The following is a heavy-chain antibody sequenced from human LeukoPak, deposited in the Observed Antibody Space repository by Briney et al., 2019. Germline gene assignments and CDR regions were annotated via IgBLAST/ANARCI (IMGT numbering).Heavy chain of an antibody. D-gene: IGHD3-10*01. V-gene: IGHV3-23*01. CDR2: ISGSGGST. CDR3: AKAPFLWFGELLNYFDY. J-gene: IGHJ4*02. CDR1: GFTFSSYA. Sequence: GGSLRLSCAASGFTFSSYAMSWVRQAPGKGLEWVSAISGSGGSTYYADSVKGRFTISRDNSKNTLYLQMNSLRAEDTAVYYCAKAPFLWFGELLNYFDYWGQGTLVTVSS.